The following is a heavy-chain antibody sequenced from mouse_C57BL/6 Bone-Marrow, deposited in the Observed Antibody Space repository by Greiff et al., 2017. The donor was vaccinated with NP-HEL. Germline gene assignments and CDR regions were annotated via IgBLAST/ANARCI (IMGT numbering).Heavy chain of an antibody. CDR3: ASQISTVVYWDFDV. Sequence: VQLQQSGAELVKPGASVKLSCTASGFNIRDYYMHWVKQRTEQGLEWIGRIDSEDGETKYAAKFQGNATITADTPSNTAYLQLSILTSEDTAVYYCASQISTVVYWDFDVWGTGTTVTVSS. J-gene: IGHJ1*03. D-gene: IGHD1-1*01. CDR1: GFNIRDYY. CDR2: IDSEDGET. V-gene: IGHV14-2*01.